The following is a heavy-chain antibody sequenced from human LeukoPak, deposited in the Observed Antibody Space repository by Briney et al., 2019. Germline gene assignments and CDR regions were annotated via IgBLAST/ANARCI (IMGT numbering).Heavy chain of an antibody. D-gene: IGHD3-10*01. CDR2: INSDATST. CDR1: GFTFSSYW. V-gene: IGHV3-74*01. Sequence: PGGSLRLSCGASGFTFSSYWMHWVRQAPGKGLVWVSRINSDATSTSYADSVKGRFTISRDNAKNTMYLQMNSLRAEDTAVYYCARIGGPGYYYYGMDVWGQGTTVTVSS. J-gene: IGHJ6*02. CDR3: ARIGGPGYYYYGMDV.